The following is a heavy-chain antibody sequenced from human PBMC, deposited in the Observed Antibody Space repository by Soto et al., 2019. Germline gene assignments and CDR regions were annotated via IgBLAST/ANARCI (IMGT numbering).Heavy chain of an antibody. Sequence: QVRMVQSGPEVKMPGASVKVSCKTSGYTFTAYGLAWLRQAPGRRPEWMGWVSTNDDRTNYARKFLGRVTMTTDRSTTTTSMELRSLGTDDTAVYYCARELNTESSAYYSFAFGGQGTLVTVSS. V-gene: IGHV1-18*01. CDR2: VSTNDDRT. D-gene: IGHD3-22*01. CDR1: GYTFTAYG. CDR3: ARELNTESSAYYSFAF. J-gene: IGHJ4*02.